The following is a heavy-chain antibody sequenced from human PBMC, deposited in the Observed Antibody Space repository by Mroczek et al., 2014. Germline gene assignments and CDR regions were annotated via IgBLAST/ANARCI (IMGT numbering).Heavy chain of an antibody. Sequence: HLEESGGGVVQPGRSLRLSCAASGFTFSSYGMHWVRQAPGKGLEWVAVIWYDGSNKYYADSVKGRFTISRDNSKNTLYLQMNSLRAEDTAVYYCARESRGYGGNPGLDYWGQGTLVTVSS. CDR1: GFTFSSYG. J-gene: IGHJ4*02. CDR3: ARESRGYGGNPGLDY. D-gene: IGHD4-23*01. V-gene: IGHV3-33*01. CDR2: IWYDGSNK.